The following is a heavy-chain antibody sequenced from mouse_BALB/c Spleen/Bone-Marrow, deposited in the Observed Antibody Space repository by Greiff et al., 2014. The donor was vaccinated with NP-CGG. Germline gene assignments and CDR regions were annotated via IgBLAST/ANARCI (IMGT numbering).Heavy chain of an antibody. Sequence: QVQLQQSGPGLVAPSQSLSITCTVSGFSLTSYGVYWARQPPGKGPEWLGVIWAGGSTNYNSGLMSRLSISKDNSKSQVLLKMNSLQTDDTAMYYCARVYGSSYDPYYYAMDYWGQGTSVTVSS. CDR3: ARVYGSSYDPYYYAMDY. J-gene: IGHJ4*01. CDR2: IWAGGST. D-gene: IGHD1-1*01. CDR1: GFSLTSYG. V-gene: IGHV2-9*02.